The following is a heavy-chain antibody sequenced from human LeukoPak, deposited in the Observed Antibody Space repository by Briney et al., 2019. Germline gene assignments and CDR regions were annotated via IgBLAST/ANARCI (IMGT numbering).Heavy chain of an antibody. CDR1: GDSVSGYSVA. V-gene: IGHV6-1*01. J-gene: IGHJ4*02. D-gene: IGHD4-11*01. CDR2: TYYRSKWYN. CDR3: ARVSGSAGVTDY. Sequence: SQTLSVTCAISGDSVSGYSVAWSWIRQSPSRGLEWLGRTYYRSKWYNDYAASVKSRITITPDTSKNQFSLQLNSVTPEDTAVYYCARVSGSAGVTDYWSQGTLVSVSS.